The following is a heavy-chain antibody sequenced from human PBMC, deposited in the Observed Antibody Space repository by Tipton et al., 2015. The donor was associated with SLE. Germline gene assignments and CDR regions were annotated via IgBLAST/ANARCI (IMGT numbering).Heavy chain of an antibody. D-gene: IGHD6-13*01. J-gene: IGHJ3*02. CDR1: GRSFSGYY. Sequence: TLSLTCAVYGRSFSGYYWSWIRQPPGKGLEWIGEINHSGSTNYNPSLKSRVTISVDTSKNQFSLKLSSVTAADTAVYYCARVAAAGRAFDIWGQGTMVTVSS. V-gene: IGHV4-34*01. CDR3: ARVAAAGRAFDI. CDR2: INHSGST.